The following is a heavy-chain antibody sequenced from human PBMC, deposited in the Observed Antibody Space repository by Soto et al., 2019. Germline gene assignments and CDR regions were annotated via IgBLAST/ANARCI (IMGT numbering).Heavy chain of an antibody. J-gene: IGHJ4*02. CDR1: GVSISNTSYY. V-gene: IGHV4-39*01. CDR2: IYFSGST. CDR3: ARHGSY. Sequence: QLQLQESGPGLVKPSETRSLTCSVSGVSISNTSYYWGWIRQPPGKGLEWVGTIYFSGSTFYNPSLKSRVTISIDTSKNQFSLRLSSVTAADTAVYYCARHGSYWGQGTLVTVSS.